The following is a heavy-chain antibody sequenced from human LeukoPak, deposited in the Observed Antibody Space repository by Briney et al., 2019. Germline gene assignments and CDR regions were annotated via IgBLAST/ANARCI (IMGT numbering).Heavy chain of an antibody. V-gene: IGHV5-51*01. Sequence: GESLKISCQGFGYPFTTSWIGWVRQLPGKGLEWTAIIYAGNSDAKYSPSFQGQVSISTDRSISTAYLHCSSLKASDTAIYYCAIINHPDGRVYWGQGTLVTVSS. J-gene: IGHJ4*02. CDR2: IYAGNSDA. CDR3: AIINHPDGRVY. D-gene: IGHD5-24*01. CDR1: GYPFTTSW.